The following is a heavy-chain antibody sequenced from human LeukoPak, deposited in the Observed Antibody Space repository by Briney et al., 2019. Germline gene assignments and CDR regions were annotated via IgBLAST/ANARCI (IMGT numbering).Heavy chain of an antibody. J-gene: IGHJ4*02. CDR2: IRYDGSNK. V-gene: IGHV3-30*02. D-gene: IGHD3-3*01. CDR1: GFTFSSYG. CDR3: AKDGNSDFWSGYPAPSDY. Sequence: GGSLRLSCAASGFTFSSYGMHWVRQAPGKGLEWVAFIRYDGSNKYYADSVKGRFTISRDNSKNTLYLQMNSLRAEDTAVYYCAKDGNSDFWSGYPAPSDYWGQGTLVTVSS.